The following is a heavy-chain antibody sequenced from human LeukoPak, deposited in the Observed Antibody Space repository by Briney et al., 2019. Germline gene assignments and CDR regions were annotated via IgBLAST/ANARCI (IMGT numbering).Heavy chain of an antibody. V-gene: IGHV3-15*01. CDR1: GFTFSNAW. CDR2: IKSKTDGGTT. CDR3: TRESRRGPFDY. D-gene: IGHD3-10*01. Sequence: GGSLRLSCAASGFTFSNAWMSWVRQAPGKGLEWVGRIKSKTDGGTTDYAAPVKGRFTISRDDSKNTLYLQMNSLKTEDTAVYYCTRESRRGPFDYWGQGTLVTVSS. J-gene: IGHJ4*02.